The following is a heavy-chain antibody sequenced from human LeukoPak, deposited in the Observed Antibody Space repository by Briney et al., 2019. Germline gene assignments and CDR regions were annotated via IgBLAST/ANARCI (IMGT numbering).Heavy chain of an antibody. CDR3: AKAPRDYYGSGIDY. J-gene: IGHJ4*02. D-gene: IGHD3-10*01. CDR1: GFTFSSYA. V-gene: IGHV3-23*01. Sequence: GGSLRLSCAASGFTFSSYAMSWVRQAPGKGLEWVSAISGSGGSTYYADSVKGRFTISRDNSKNTLYLQMNSLRAEDTAVYYCAKAPRDYYGSGIDYWGQGTLVTVSS. CDR2: ISGSGGST.